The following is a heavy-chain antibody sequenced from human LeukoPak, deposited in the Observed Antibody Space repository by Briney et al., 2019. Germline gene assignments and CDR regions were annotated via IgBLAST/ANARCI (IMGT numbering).Heavy chain of an antibody. CDR3: ARDPTIRYFDWSPPVYFDY. J-gene: IGHJ4*02. Sequence: PGGSLRLSCAASGFTFSSYEMNWVRQAPGKGLEWVSYISSSGSTIYYADSVKGRFTISRDNAKNSLYLQMNSLRAEDTAVYYCARDPTIRYFDWSPPVYFDYWGQGTLVTVSS. D-gene: IGHD3-9*01. CDR1: GFTFSSYE. CDR2: ISSSGSTI. V-gene: IGHV3-48*03.